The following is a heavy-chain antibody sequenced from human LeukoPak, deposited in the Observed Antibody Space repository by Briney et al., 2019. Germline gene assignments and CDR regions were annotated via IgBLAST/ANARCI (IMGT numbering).Heavy chain of an antibody. D-gene: IGHD1-26*01. CDR1: GFTFSSYG. CDR2: IWYDGSNK. CDR3: ANPYSGSYKYYFDY. V-gene: IGHV3-33*03. J-gene: IGHJ4*02. Sequence: GRSLTLSCAASGFTFSSYGMHWVRQAPGKGLEWVADIWYDGSNKYYADSVKGRFTISRDNSKNTLYLQMNSLRAEDTAVYYCANPYSGSYKYYFDYWGQGALVTVSS.